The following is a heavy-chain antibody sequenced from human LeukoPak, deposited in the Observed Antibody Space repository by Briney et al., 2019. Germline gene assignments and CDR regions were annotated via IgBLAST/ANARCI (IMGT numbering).Heavy chain of an antibody. CDR2: ISGSGGST. CDR1: GFTFSSYA. D-gene: IGHD2-21*02. J-gene: IGHJ6*02. V-gene: IGHV3-23*01. Sequence: QTGGSLRLSCAASGFTFSSYAMSWVRQAPGKGLEWVSAISGSGGSTYYADSVKGRFTISRDNSKNTLYLQMNSLRAEDTAVYYCAKGTLYCGGDCYPPLEHGMDVWGQGTTVTVSS. CDR3: AKGTLYCGGDCYPPLEHGMDV.